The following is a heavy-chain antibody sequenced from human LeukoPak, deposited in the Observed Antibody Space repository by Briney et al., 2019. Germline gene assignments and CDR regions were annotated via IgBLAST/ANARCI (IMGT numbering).Heavy chain of an antibody. J-gene: IGHJ3*02. V-gene: IGHV3-30*18. CDR2: ISYDGSNK. CDR3: AKALDYGDYVEEAFDI. Sequence: GGSLRLSCAASGFTFSSYGMHWVRQAPGKGLEWVAVISYDGSNKYYADSVKGRFTISRDNSKNTLYLQMNSLRAEDTAVYYCAKALDYGDYVEEAFDIWGQGTMVTVSS. D-gene: IGHD4-17*01. CDR1: GFTFSSYG.